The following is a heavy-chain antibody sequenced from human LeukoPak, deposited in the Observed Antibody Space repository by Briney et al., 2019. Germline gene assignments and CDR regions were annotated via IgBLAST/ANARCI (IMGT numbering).Heavy chain of an antibody. CDR2: IYHSGST. V-gene: IGHV4-38-2*02. D-gene: IGHD5-24*01. CDR3: AREEDGYNLFGSAFDI. J-gene: IGHJ3*02. Sequence: SETQSLTCTVSGYSISSSYYWGWIRQPPGKGLEWIGSIYHSGSTYYNPSLKSRVTISVDTSKNQFSLKLSSVTAADTAVYYCAREEDGYNLFGSAFDIWGQGTMVSVSS. CDR1: GYSISSSYY.